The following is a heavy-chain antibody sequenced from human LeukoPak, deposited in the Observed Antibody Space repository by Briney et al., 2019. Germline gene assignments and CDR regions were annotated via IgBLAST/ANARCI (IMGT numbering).Heavy chain of an antibody. CDR2: ISGSGGST. CDR3: AKDSTYYYDSSGYYYVY. V-gene: IGHV3-23*01. Sequence: TGGPLRLSCAASGFTFSSYAMSWVRQAPGKGLEWVSAISGSGGSTYYADSVKGRFTISRDNSKNTLYLQMNSLRAEDTAVYYCAKDSTYYYDSSGYYYVYWGQGTLVTVSS. D-gene: IGHD3-22*01. J-gene: IGHJ4*02. CDR1: GFTFSSYA.